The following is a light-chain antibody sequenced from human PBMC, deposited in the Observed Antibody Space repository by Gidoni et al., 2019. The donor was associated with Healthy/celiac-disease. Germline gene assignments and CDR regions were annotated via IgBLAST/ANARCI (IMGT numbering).Light chain of an antibody. Sequence: EIVMTQSPATLSVSPGERATLSCRASQSVSSNLAWYQQKPGQAPRLLIYGASTRATGIPARFSGSGSGTEFTLTISSLQSEDFAVYYCQQYNNYQWTFGQWTKVEIK. V-gene: IGKV3-15*01. CDR2: GAS. J-gene: IGKJ1*01. CDR3: QQYNNYQWT. CDR1: QSVSSN.